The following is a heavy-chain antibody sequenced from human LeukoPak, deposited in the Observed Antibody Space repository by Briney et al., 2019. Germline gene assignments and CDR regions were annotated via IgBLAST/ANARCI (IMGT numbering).Heavy chain of an antibody. CDR3: ARSGSGRLRYFEADY. CDR1: GYTFTNYG. V-gene: IGHV1-18*01. Sequence: ASVKVSCKASGYTFTNYGISWVRQAPGRGLEWMGWISAYNGDTNSAQKLQGRVTMTTDTSTSTAYMELRSLRSDDTAVYYCARSGSGRLRYFEADYWGQGTLVTVSS. J-gene: IGHJ4*02. CDR2: ISAYNGDT. D-gene: IGHD3-9*01.